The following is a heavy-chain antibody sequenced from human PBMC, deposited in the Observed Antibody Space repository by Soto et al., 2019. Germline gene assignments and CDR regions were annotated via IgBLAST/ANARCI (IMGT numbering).Heavy chain of an antibody. J-gene: IGHJ4*02. CDR2: ISGSGGST. Sequence: EVQLLESGGGLVQPGGSLRLSCAASGFTFSSYAMSWVRQAPGKGLEWVSAISGSGGSTYYAGSVKGRFTISRDNTKKMLYLQMKSLSAEDTAVYYCAKDRVTIFGVVILGADYFDYWGQGTLVTVSS. CDR1: GFTFSSYA. CDR3: AKDRVTIFGVVILGADYFDY. D-gene: IGHD3-3*01. V-gene: IGHV3-23*01.